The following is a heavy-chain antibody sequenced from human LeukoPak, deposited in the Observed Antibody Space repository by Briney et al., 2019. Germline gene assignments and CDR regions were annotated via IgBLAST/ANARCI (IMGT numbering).Heavy chain of an antibody. CDR2: IIPILGIA. CDR1: GGTFSSYA. Sequence: SVKVSCKASGGTFSSYAISWVRQAPGQGLEWMGRIIPILGIANYAQKFQGRVTITADKSTSTAYMELSSLRSENTAVYYCATYYGSGSYYNFGWFDPWGQGTLVTVSS. D-gene: IGHD3-10*01. V-gene: IGHV1-69*04. CDR3: ATYYGSGSYYNFGWFDP. J-gene: IGHJ5*02.